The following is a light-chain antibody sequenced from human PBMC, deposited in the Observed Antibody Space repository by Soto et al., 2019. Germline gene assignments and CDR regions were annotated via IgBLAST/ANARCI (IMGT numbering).Light chain of an antibody. CDR1: QSVSSSF. J-gene: IGKJ1*01. V-gene: IGKV3-20*01. CDR2: GAS. Sequence: ERVLTQSPGTLSLSPGERATLSCRASQSVSSSFLAWYQLKPGQAPRLLIYGASSMATGIPDRFSGSGSGTDFTLTISSLEPEAFAVYYCQQYDSSPWTFGQGTKVEIK. CDR3: QQYDSSPWT.